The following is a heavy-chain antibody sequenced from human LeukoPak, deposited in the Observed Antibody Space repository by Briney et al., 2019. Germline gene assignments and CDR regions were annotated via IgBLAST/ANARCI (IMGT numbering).Heavy chain of an antibody. D-gene: IGHD5-12*01. J-gene: IGHJ5*02. Sequence: ASVKVSCKASGYTFTTSGISWLRQAPGQGLEWMGWISAYNGYTNYAQKFQDRVTLTTDTPTSTAYMELRSLRSDDTAVYYCARDPLPYLTNTNWFDPWGQGTLVTVSS. CDR3: ARDPLPYLTNTNWFDP. CDR2: ISAYNGYT. CDR1: GYTFTTSG. V-gene: IGHV1-18*01.